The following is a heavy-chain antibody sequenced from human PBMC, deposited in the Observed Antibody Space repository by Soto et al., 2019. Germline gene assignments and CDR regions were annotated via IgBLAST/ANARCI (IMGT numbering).Heavy chain of an antibody. J-gene: IGHJ5*02. CDR1: GGTFSSYA. D-gene: IGHD3-22*01. CDR3: AREYYYDSSGYNNWFDP. V-gene: IGHV1-69*06. CDR2: IIPIFGTA. Sequence: QVQLVQSGAEVKKPGSSVKVSCKASGGTFSSYAISWVRQAPGQGLEWMGGIIPIFGTANYAQKFQGRVTITADKSTSIAYMELSSLRSEDTAVYYCAREYYYDSSGYNNWFDPWGQGTLVTVSS.